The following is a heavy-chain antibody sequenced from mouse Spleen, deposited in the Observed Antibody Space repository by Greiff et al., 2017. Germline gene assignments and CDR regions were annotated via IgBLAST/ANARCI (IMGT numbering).Heavy chain of an antibody. V-gene: IGHV1-15*01. CDR2: IDPETGGT. J-gene: IGHJ2*01. Sequence: VQLQQSGAELVRPGASVTLSCKASGYTFTDYEMHWVKQTPVHGLEWIGAIDPETGGTAYNQKFKGKAILTADKSSSTAYMELRSLTSEDSAVYYCTRREGDPYFDYWGQGTTLTVSS. CDR3: TRREGDPYFDY. CDR1: GYTFTDYE.